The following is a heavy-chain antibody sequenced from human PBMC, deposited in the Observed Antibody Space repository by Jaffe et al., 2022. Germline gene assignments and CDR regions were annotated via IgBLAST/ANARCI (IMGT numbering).Heavy chain of an antibody. D-gene: IGHD3-3*01. Sequence: EVQLLESGGGLVQPGGSLRLSCAASGFTFSSYAMSWVRQAPGKGLEWVSAISGSGGSTYYADSVKGRFTISRDNSKNTLYLQMNSLRAEDTAVYYCAKDTATYYDSEDYFDYWGQGTLVTVSS. CDR2: ISGSGGST. J-gene: IGHJ4*02. CDR1: GFTFSSYA. CDR3: AKDTATYYDSEDYFDY. V-gene: IGHV3-23*01.